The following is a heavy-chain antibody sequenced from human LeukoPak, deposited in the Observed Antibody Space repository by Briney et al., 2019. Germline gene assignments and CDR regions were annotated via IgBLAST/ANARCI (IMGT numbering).Heavy chain of an antibody. J-gene: IGHJ6*03. V-gene: IGHV1-46*01. CDR3: ARDPSGYSGYDSPHYYYYYMDV. Sequence: ASVKVSCKASGYTFTGYYMHWVRQAPGQGLEWMGIINPSGGSTSYAQKFQGRVTMTRDMSTSTVYMELSSLGSEDTAVYYCARDPSGYSGYDSPHYYYYYMDVWGKGTTVTVSS. CDR2: INPSGGST. CDR1: GYTFTGYY. D-gene: IGHD5-12*01.